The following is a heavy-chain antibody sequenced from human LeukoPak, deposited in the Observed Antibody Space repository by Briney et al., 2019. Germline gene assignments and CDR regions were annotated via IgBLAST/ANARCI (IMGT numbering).Heavy chain of an antibody. CDR3: AKDRGLMVYAMGY. Sequence: GGSLRLSCAASGFTFSSYGMHWVRQAPGRGLEWVAVIWYDGSNKYYADSVKGRFTISRDNSKNTLYLQMNSLRAEDTAVYYCAKDRGLMVYAMGYWGQGTLVTVSS. V-gene: IGHV3-33*06. CDR1: GFTFSSYG. D-gene: IGHD2-8*01. CDR2: IWYDGSNK. J-gene: IGHJ4*02.